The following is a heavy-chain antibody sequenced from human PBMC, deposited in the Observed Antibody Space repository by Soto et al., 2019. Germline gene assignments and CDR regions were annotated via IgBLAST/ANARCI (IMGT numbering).Heavy chain of an antibody. Sequence: GGSLRLSCAASWFTFTRYVMSWVRQAPGKGLEWVSAISSTTNYIYYVDSMKGRFTISRDNAKNSLYLEMNSMRAEDKAVYYCARQSEDFHSNFDDWGQGTMVTVSS. CDR3: ARQSEDFHSNFDD. CDR1: WFTFTRYV. V-gene: IGHV3-21*06. D-gene: IGHD6-19*01. CDR2: ISSTTNYI. J-gene: IGHJ4*02.